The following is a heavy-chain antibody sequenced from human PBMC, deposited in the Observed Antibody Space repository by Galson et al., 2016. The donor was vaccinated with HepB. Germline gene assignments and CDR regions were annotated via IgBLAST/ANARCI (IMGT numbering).Heavy chain of an antibody. J-gene: IGHJ4*02. Sequence: SQRLSCAASGFTFSSYAMTWVRQAPGKGLEWVSDISSSGDSTYYADSVKGRFTISRDNSKNTLYLQMNSLRAEDTAVYYCAGGYYGSGSYYAYWGQGTLVTVSS. CDR3: AGGYYGSGSYYAY. CDR1: GFTFSSYA. CDR2: ISSSGDST. V-gene: IGHV3-23*01. D-gene: IGHD3-10*01.